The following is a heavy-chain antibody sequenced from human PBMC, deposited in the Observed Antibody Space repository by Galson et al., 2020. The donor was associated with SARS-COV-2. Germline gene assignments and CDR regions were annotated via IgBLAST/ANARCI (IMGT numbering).Heavy chain of an antibody. J-gene: IGHJ6*03. Sequence: GESLKISCAASGFTFSSYWMHWVRQAPGKGLVWVSRINSDGSSTSYADSVKGRFTISRDNAKNTLYLQMNSLRAEDTAVYYCAQQESQYYYYMDVWGKGTTVTVSS. V-gene: IGHV3-74*01. CDR2: INSDGSST. CDR1: GFTFSSYW. CDR3: AQQESQYYYYMDV. D-gene: IGHD6-13*01.